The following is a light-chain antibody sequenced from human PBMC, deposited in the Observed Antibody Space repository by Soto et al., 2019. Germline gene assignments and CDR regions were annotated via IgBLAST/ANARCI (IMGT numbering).Light chain of an antibody. CDR2: GNS. J-gene: IGLJ2*01. V-gene: IGLV1-40*01. CDR3: QSYDISLSVV. Sequence: QSVLTQPPSVSGAPGQRVTISCTGSSSNIGAGYGVHWYQQLPGTAPKLLIYGNSNRPSGVPDRFSGSKSGTSASLAITGLKAEDEADYYCQSYDISLSVVFGGGTKLTVL. CDR1: SSNIGAGYG.